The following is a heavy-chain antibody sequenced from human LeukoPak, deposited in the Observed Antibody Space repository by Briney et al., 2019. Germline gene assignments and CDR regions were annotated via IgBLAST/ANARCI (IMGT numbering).Heavy chain of an antibody. CDR1: GYTFTSYG. J-gene: IGHJ5*02. D-gene: IGHD3-16*01. V-gene: IGHV1-3*01. Sequence: ASVKVSCKASGYTFTSYGISWVRQAPGQGLEWMGWINAGNGNTKYSQKFQGRVTITRDTSASTAYMELSSLRSEDTAVYYCARLIREMVGDNWFDPWGQGTLVTVSS. CDR2: INAGNGNT. CDR3: ARLIREMVGDNWFDP.